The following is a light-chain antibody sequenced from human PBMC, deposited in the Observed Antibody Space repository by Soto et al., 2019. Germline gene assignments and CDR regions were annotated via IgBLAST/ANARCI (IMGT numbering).Light chain of an antibody. Sequence: EIVMTQSPVTLSVSPGERATLSCRASQSVSSNLAWYQQKPGQAPSLLIYGAFTRATGIPARFSGSGSGTEFTLTISSPQSEDFAVYYCQQYNNWPWTFGQGTKVDI. CDR1: QSVSSN. CDR3: QQYNNWPWT. CDR2: GAF. J-gene: IGKJ1*01. V-gene: IGKV3-15*01.